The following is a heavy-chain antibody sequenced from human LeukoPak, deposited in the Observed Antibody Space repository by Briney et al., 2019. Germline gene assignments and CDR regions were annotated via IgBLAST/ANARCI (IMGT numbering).Heavy chain of an antibody. CDR3: ATRPARGSGPYYPYFDY. CDR2: IYYSGST. CDR1: GGSISASY. Sequence: SETLSLTCTVSGGSISASYWSWIRQPPGKGLEWIGYIYYSGSTNYNPSLKSRVTISVDTSKKQFSLKLTSVTAADTAVYYCATRPARGSGPYYPYFDYWGQGTLVTVSS. J-gene: IGHJ4*02. V-gene: IGHV4-59*01. D-gene: IGHD3-22*01.